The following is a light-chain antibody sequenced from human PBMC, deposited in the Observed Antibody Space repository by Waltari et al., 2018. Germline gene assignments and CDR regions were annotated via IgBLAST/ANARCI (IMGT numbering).Light chain of an antibody. J-gene: IGKJ4*01. CDR3: QQSYRTPPT. CDR2: DAS. V-gene: IGKV1-39*01. Sequence: DIQMTQSPSSLSSSVGDRVTITCRASQKITTSLNWYQQKLGKAPNLMIYDASSVQSGVPARFRGSGSETDFNLTISSLQPEDFAIYYCQQSYRTPPTFGGGTRVRS. CDR1: QKITTS.